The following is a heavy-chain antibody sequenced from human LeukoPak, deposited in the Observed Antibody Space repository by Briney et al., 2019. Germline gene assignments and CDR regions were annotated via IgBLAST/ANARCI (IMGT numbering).Heavy chain of an antibody. Sequence: SETLSLTCTVSGGSISSGDYYWSWIRQHPGKGLEWIGYIYYSGNTYYNPSLKSRVTISVDTSKNQFSLKLSSVTAADTAVYYCARHVGYSGFGNIDYWGQGTLVTVSS. CDR3: ARHVGYSGFGNIDY. CDR1: GGSISSGDYY. D-gene: IGHD5-12*01. CDR2: IYYSGNT. J-gene: IGHJ4*02. V-gene: IGHV4-31*03.